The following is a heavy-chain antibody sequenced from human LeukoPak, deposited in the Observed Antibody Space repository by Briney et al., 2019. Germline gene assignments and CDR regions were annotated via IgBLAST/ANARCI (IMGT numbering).Heavy chain of an antibody. V-gene: IGHV3-9*01. Sequence: GGSLRLSCAASGFTFDDYAMHWVRQAPGKGLEWVSGISWNSGSIGYADSVKGRFTISRDNAKNSLYLQMNSLRAEDTALYYCAKALAEQLVRSCFDYWGQGTLVTVSS. CDR1: GFTFDDYA. D-gene: IGHD6-13*01. CDR3: AKALAEQLVRSCFDY. CDR2: ISWNSGSI. J-gene: IGHJ4*02.